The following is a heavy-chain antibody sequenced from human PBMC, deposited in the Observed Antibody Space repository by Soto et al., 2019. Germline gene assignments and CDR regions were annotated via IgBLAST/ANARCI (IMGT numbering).Heavy chain of an antibody. J-gene: IGHJ5*02. D-gene: IGHD3-10*01. V-gene: IGHV3-23*01. CDR2: ISGSGGST. CDR1: GFTFSSYA. Sequence: PGGSLRLSCAASGFTFSSYAMSWVRQAPGKGLEWVSAISGSGGSTYYADSVKGRFTISRDNSKNTLYLQMNSLRAEDTAVYYCAKDLGFGELPPLYNWFDPWGQGTLVTVSS. CDR3: AKDLGFGELPPLYNWFDP.